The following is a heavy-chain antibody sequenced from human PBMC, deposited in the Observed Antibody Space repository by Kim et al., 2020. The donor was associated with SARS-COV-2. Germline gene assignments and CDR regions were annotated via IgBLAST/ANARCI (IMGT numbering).Heavy chain of an antibody. CDR2: IYHSGST. J-gene: IGHJ4*01. Sequence: SETLSLTCTVSGYSISSGYYWGWIRQPPGKGLEGIGSIYHSGSTYYNQSLKSRVTISVDTSKNQFSLKLSSVTAADTAVYYCATPPYCSVGDCYTGDYWG. D-gene: IGHD2-15*01. CDR1: GYSISSGYY. V-gene: IGHV4-38-2*02. CDR3: ATPPYCSVGDCYTGDY.